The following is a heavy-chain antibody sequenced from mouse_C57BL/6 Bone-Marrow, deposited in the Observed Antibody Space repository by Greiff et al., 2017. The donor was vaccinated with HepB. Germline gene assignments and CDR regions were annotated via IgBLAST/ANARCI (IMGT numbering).Heavy chain of an antibody. J-gene: IGHJ2*01. D-gene: IGHD3-2*02. CDR2: IRNKANGYTT. CDR3: ARYIGYNYFDY. Sequence: EVQVVESGGGLVQPGGSLSLSCAASGFTFTDYYMSWVRQPPGKALEWLGFIRNKANGYTTEYSASVKGRFTISRDNSQSILYLQMNALRAEDSATYYCARYIGYNYFDYWGQGTTLTVSS. V-gene: IGHV7-3*01. CDR1: GFTFTDYY.